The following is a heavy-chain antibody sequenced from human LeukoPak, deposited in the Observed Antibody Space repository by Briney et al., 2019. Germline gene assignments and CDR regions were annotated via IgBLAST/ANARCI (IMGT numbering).Heavy chain of an antibody. V-gene: IGHV4-38-2*01. D-gene: IGHD6-19*01. CDR2: IYHSGST. CDR3: ARVVEQWLVLDY. Sequence: PSETLSLTCAVSGYSISSGYYWGWIRQPPGKGLEWIGSIYHSGSTYYNPSLKSRVTISVDTSKNQFSLKLSSVTAADTAVYYCARVVEQWLVLDYWGQGTLVTVSS. CDR1: GYSISSGYY. J-gene: IGHJ4*02.